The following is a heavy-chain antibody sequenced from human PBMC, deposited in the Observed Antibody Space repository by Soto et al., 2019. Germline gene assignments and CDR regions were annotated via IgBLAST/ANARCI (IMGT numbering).Heavy chain of an antibody. Sequence: ASVKVSCKASGYTFTSYAMHWVRQAPGQRLEWMGWINAGNGNTKYSQKFQGRVTITRDTSASTAYMELSSLRSEDTAVYYCARVARDSSSWYYFDYWGQGTLVTVS. CDR2: INAGNGNT. J-gene: IGHJ4*02. V-gene: IGHV1-3*01. D-gene: IGHD6-13*01. CDR1: GYTFTSYA. CDR3: ARVARDSSSWYYFDY.